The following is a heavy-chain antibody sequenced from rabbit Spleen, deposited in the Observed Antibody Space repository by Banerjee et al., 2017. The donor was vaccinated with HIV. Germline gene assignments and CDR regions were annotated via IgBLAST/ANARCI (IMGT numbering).Heavy chain of an antibody. V-gene: IGHV1S45*01. CDR3: SRYVIKDAYDDL. D-gene: IGHD6-1*01. CDR1: GFSFSGSYY. CDR2: IYAGSGGTS. J-gene: IGHJ4*01. Sequence: EQLEESGGGLVKPEGSLTLTCTASGFSFSGSYYMCWVRQAPGKGLEWIGCIYAGSGGTSYYANWAKGRFTISKTSSTTVTLQMTSLTAADTATYFCSRYVIKDAYDDLWGPGTLVTVS.